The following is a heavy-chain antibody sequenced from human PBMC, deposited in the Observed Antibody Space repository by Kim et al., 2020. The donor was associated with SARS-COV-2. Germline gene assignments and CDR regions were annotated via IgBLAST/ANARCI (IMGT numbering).Heavy chain of an antibody. J-gene: IGHJ4*02. Sequence: NYAQKLPGRVTMTTDTSTSTAYMELRSLRSDDTAVYYCARVTRFLEGDYWGQGTLVTVSS. CDR3: ARVTRFLEGDY. D-gene: IGHD3-3*01. V-gene: IGHV1-18*01.